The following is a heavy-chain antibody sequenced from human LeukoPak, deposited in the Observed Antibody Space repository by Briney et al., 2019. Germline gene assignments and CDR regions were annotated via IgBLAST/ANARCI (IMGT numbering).Heavy chain of an antibody. CDR2: ISAYNGNT. CDR1: GYTFTSYG. D-gene: IGHD5-18*01. V-gene: IGHV1-18*01. CDR3: ARVTGGYSYGSVY. J-gene: IGHJ4*02. Sequence: ASVKVSCKASGYTFTSYGISWVRPAPGQGREWMGWISAYNGNTNYAQKRQGRVTMTADTSTSTAYMELRSLRSDDTAVYYCARVTGGYSYGSVYWGQGTLVTVSS.